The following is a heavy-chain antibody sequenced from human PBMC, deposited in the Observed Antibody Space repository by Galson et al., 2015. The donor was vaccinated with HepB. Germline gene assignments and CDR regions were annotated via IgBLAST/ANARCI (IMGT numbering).Heavy chain of an antibody. CDR3: ARLGELLPFDY. CDR2: ISSSSSYI. CDR1: GFTFSSYS. J-gene: IGHJ4*02. V-gene: IGHV3-21*01. D-gene: IGHD1-26*01. Sequence: SLRLSCAASGFTFSSYSMNWVRQAPGKGLEWVSSISSSSSYIYYADSVKGRFTISRDNAKNSLYLQMNSLRAEDTAVYYCARLGELLPFDYWGQGTLVTVSS.